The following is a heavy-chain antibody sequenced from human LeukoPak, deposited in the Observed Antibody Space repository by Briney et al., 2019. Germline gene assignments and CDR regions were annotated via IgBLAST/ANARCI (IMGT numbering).Heavy chain of an antibody. V-gene: IGHV4-34*01. J-gene: IGHJ4*02. CDR3: ARDLNYYDSSGYYTY. D-gene: IGHD3-22*01. Sequence: PSETLSLTCAVYGGSFSGYYWSWIRQPPGKGLEWIGEINHSGSTNYNPSLKSRVTISVDTSKNQFSLKLSSVTAADTAVYYCARDLNYYDSSGYYTYWGQGTLVTVSS. CDR1: GGSFSGYY. CDR2: INHSGST.